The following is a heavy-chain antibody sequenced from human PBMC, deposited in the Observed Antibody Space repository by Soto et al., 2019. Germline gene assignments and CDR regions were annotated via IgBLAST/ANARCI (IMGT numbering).Heavy chain of an antibody. V-gene: IGHV3-23*01. Sequence: EVQLLESGGDSVQPGGSVRLSCAGSGFTFINYAMNWVRQAPGKGLEWVSTISGGGDATFFADSVRGRFTFSRDNSKNTVTLQMNSLGVDVTAVYYCARKVVGSTSRPDYWYFDLWGRGTLVTFSS. D-gene: IGHD2-21*01. CDR2: ISGGGDAT. J-gene: IGHJ2*01. CDR1: GFTFINYA. CDR3: ARKVVGSTSRPDYWYFDL.